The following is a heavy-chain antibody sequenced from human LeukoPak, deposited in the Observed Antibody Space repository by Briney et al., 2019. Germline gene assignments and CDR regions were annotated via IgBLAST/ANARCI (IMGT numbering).Heavy chain of an antibody. CDR2: IYYSGST. J-gene: IGHJ4*02. CDR3: ARAAGLLWFGELHYFDY. CDR1: GGSISSYY. V-gene: IGHV4-59*01. Sequence: SETLSLTCTVSGGSISSYYWSWIRQPPGKGLEWIGYIYYSGSTNYNPSLKSRVTISVDTSKNQFSLKLSSVTAADTAVYYCARAAGLLWFGELHYFDYWGQGTLVTVSS. D-gene: IGHD3-10*01.